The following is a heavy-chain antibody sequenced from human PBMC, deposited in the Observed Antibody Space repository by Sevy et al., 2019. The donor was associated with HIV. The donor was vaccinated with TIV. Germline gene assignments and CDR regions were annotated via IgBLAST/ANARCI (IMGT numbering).Heavy chain of an antibody. CDR2: INPNSGGT. CDR3: ARADLRPPQNFDY. Sequence: ASVKVSCKASGYAFTGYYMHWVRQAPGQGLEWMGWINPNSGGTNYAQKFQGRVTMTRDTSISTAYMELSRLRSDDTAVYYCARADLRPPQNFDYWGQGTLVTVSS. V-gene: IGHV1-2*02. CDR1: GYAFTGYY. J-gene: IGHJ4*02.